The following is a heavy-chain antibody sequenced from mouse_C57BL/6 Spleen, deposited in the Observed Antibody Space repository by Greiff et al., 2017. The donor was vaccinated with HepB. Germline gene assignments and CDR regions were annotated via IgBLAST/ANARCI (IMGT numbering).Heavy chain of an antibody. D-gene: IGHD1-2*01. CDR3: ARKEKNGIYAMDY. Sequence: QVQLQQSGAELARPGASVKLSCKASGYTFTSYGISWVKQRTGQGLEWIGEIYPRSGNTYYNEKFKGKATLTADKSSSTAYMELRSLTSEDSAVYFCARKEKNGIYAMDYWGQGTSVTVSS. CDR1: GYTFTSYG. CDR2: IYPRSGNT. J-gene: IGHJ4*01. V-gene: IGHV1-81*01.